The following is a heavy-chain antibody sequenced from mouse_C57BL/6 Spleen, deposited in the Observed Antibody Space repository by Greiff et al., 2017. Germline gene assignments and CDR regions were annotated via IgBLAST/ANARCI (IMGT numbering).Heavy chain of an antibody. J-gene: IGHJ4*01. D-gene: IGHD3-2*02. V-gene: IGHV5-16*01. CDR1: GFTFSDYY. Sequence: EVQLVESEGGLVQPGSSMKLSCTASGFTFSDYYMAWVRQVPEKGLEWVANINYDGSSTYYLDSLKSRFIISRDNAKNILYLQMSSLKSEDTATYYCARGVLDSSGEMDYWGQGTSVTVSS. CDR2: INYDGSST. CDR3: ARGVLDSSGEMDY.